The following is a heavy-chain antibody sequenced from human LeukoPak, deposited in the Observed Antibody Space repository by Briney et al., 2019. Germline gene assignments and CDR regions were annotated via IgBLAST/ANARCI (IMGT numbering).Heavy chain of an antibody. CDR2: IYYSGST. V-gene: IGHV4-59*12. Sequence: SETPSITCTVSGGSIGYYYWSWIQPPPGEGLGWVGYIYYSGSTNYNPSLKSRVTISVDTSRNLFSLKLSSVTAADTAVYYCARNVGSYGPLDYWGQGTLVTVSS. D-gene: IGHD1-26*01. CDR1: GGSIGYYY. J-gene: IGHJ4*02. CDR3: ARNVGSYGPLDY.